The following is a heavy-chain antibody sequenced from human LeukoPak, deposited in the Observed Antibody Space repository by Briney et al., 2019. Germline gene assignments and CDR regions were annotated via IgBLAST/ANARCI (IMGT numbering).Heavy chain of an antibody. CDR1: GFTFSSYA. J-gene: IGHJ4*02. CDR2: TIEDGRYQ. V-gene: IGHV3-30*04. D-gene: IGHD5-12*01. Sequence: GGSLRLSCVASGFTFSSYAMHWVRQAPGKGLDWVAVTIEDGRYQSYSDSVKGRFTITRDNSKNTLFLQMNSLRAEDTAVYYCARVFEGYSGYDLEGFDYWGQGTLVTVSS. CDR3: ARVFEGYSGYDLEGFDY.